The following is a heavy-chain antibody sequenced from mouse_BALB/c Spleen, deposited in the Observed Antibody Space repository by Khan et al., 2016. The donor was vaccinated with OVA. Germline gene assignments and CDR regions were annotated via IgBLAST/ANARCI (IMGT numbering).Heavy chain of an antibody. Sequence: EVKLLESGPGLVKPSQSLSLTCTVTGYSITSDYAWNWIRQFPGNKLAWMGYISYSGRTSYNPSLKSRISITRDTSKNQFFLQLNSVMTEDTATYYCARSVTITTVVATDFDYWGQGTTLTVSS. J-gene: IGHJ2*01. D-gene: IGHD1-1*01. CDR2: ISYSGRT. CDR3: ARSVTITTVVATDFDY. V-gene: IGHV3-2*02. CDR1: GYSITSDYA.